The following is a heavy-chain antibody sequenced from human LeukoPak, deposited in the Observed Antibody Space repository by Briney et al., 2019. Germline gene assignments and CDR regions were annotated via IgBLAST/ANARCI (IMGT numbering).Heavy chain of an antibody. Sequence: ASVKVSCKASGYTFTSYGISWVRQASGQGLEWMGWISAYNGNTNYAQKLQGRVTMTTDTSTSTAYMELRSLRSDDTAVYYCARGTRTMIVVYHGAFDIWGQGTMVTVSS. CDR3: ARGTRTMIVVYHGAFDI. V-gene: IGHV1-18*01. CDR2: ISAYNGNT. D-gene: IGHD3-22*01. CDR1: GYTFTSYG. J-gene: IGHJ3*02.